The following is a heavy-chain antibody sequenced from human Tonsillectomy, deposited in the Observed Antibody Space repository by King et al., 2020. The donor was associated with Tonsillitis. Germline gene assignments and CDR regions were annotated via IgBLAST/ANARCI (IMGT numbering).Heavy chain of an antibody. CDR1: GFTFSSYS. Sequence: QLVQSGGGLVQPGGSLRLSCAASGFTFSSYSMNWVRQAPGKGLEWVSYISSSSSTIYYADSVKGRFTISRDNAKNSLYLQMNSLRAEDTAVYYCASVPVDRRITKVPEGYWGQGTLVTVSS. CDR2: ISSSSSTI. D-gene: IGHD3-10*01. J-gene: IGHJ4*02. CDR3: ASVPVDRRITKVPEGY. V-gene: IGHV3-48*01.